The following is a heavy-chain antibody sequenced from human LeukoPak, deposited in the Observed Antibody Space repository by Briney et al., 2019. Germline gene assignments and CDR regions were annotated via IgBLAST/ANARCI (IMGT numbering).Heavy chain of an antibody. V-gene: IGHV1-18*01. CDR3: AREEYCSGGSCYYFDY. J-gene: IGHJ4*02. Sequence: ASVEVSCKASGYTFTSYGISWVRQAPGQGLEWMGWISAYNGNTNYAQKLQGRVTMTTDTSTSTAYMELRSLRSDDTAVYYCAREEYCSGGSCYYFDYWGQGTLVTVSS. CDR1: GYTFTSYG. D-gene: IGHD2-15*01. CDR2: ISAYNGNT.